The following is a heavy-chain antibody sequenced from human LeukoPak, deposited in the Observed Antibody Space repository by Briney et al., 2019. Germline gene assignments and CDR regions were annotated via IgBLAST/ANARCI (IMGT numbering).Heavy chain of an antibody. D-gene: IGHD3-10*01. CDR1: GSTFSSYG. V-gene: IGHV3-30*18. J-gene: IGHJ4*02. CDR2: ISYDGSNK. CDR3: AKPLGLPSGTNHSGDY. Sequence: PGGSLRLSCAASGSTFSSYGMHWVRQAPGKGLEWVAVISYDGSNKYYADSVKGRFTISRDNSKNTLYLQMNSLRAEDTAVYYCAKPLGLPSGTNHSGDYWGQGTLVTVSS.